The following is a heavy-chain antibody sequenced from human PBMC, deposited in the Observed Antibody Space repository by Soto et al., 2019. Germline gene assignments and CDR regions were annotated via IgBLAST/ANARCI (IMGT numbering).Heavy chain of an antibody. V-gene: IGHV3-66*01. CDR2: IYSGGST. CDR3: ARAPTPIPSTVASRRHPWYFDL. D-gene: IGHD4-17*01. CDR1: GFTVSSNY. J-gene: IGHJ2*01. Sequence: EVQLVESGGGLVQPGGSLRLSCAASGFTVSSNYMSWVRQAPGKGLEWVSVIYSGGSTYYADSVKGRFTISRDNSKNTLYLQMNSLRAEDTAVYYCARAPTPIPSTVASRRHPWYFDLWGRGTLVAV.